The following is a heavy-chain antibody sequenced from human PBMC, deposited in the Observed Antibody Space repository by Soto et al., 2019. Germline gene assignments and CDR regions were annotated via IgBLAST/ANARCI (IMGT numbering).Heavy chain of an antibody. Sequence: GGSLRLSCVASGFSLSTLWMNRVRQAPGKGLEWVSAISGSGGSTYYADSVKGRFTISRDNSKNTLYLQMNSLRAEDTAVYYCAKDPLLERRQRVDYWGQGTLVTVSS. V-gene: IGHV3-23*01. CDR3: AKDPLLERRQRVDY. CDR1: GFSLSTLW. J-gene: IGHJ4*02. D-gene: IGHD1-1*01. CDR2: ISGSGGST.